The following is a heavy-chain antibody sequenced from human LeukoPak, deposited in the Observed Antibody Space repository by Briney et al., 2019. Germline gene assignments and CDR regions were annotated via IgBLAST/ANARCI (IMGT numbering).Heavy chain of an antibody. CDR2: IYYSGST. V-gene: IGHV4-39*07. D-gene: IGHD6-13*01. Sequence: SETLSLTCTASGGSISSSSYYWGWIRQPPGKGLEWIGSIYYSGSTYYNPSLKSRVTISVDTSKNQFSLKLSSVTAADTAVYYCASFSSSWYVGDYWGQGTLVTVSS. CDR3: ASFSSSWYVGDY. J-gene: IGHJ4*02. CDR1: GGSISSSSYY.